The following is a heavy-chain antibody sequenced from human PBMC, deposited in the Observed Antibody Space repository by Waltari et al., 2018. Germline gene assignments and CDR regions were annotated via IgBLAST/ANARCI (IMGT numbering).Heavy chain of an antibody. CDR3: ARFQRYDILTGHLGFDP. J-gene: IGHJ5*02. D-gene: IGHD3-9*01. CDR1: GGSFSGYY. V-gene: IGHV4-34*01. CDR2: INHRGST. Sequence: QVQLQQWGAGLLKPSETLSLTCAVYGGSFSGYYWSWIRQPPGKGLEWIGEINHRGSTNYNPSLKSRVTISVDTSKNQFSLKLSSVTAADTAVYYCARFQRYDILTGHLGFDPWGQGTLVTVSS.